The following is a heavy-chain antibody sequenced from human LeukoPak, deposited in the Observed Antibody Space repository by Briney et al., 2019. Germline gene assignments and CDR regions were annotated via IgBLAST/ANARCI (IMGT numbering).Heavy chain of an antibody. J-gene: IGHJ4*02. CDR3: ARGPAGYN. V-gene: IGHV3-53*01. CDR1: GFTVSSNH. CDR2: IYSGGST. Sequence: GGPLRLSCAASGFTVSSNHMSWVRQAPGKGLEWVSVIYSGGSTDYADSVKGRFTISRDNSKNTLYLQMNSLRAEDTAVYHCARGPAGYNWGQGTLVTVSS. D-gene: IGHD1-1*01.